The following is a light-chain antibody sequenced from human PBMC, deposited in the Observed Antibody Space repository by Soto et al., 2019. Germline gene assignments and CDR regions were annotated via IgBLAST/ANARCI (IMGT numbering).Light chain of an antibody. J-gene: IGLJ2*01. CDR1: SSNIGSNT. V-gene: IGLV1-44*01. CDR2: SNN. Sequence: QSVLTQPPSASGTPGQSVTISCSGSSSNIGSNTVNWYQQLPGTAPKLLIYSNNQRPSGFPDRFSGSNSGTSASLAISGLQSEDEADYYCAAWDDSLNGVLFGGGTKLTVL. CDR3: AAWDDSLNGVL.